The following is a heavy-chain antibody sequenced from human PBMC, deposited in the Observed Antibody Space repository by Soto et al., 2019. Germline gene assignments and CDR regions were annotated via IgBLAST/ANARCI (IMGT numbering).Heavy chain of an antibody. D-gene: IGHD3-10*01. CDR2: INAGNGNA. V-gene: IGHV1-3*01. J-gene: IGHJ3*02. Sequence: QVQLVQSGAEGKKPGASVKVSCKASGYSFTSYAMHWVRQAPGQRLEWMGWINAGNGNAKYSQRFQGRVAITGDTASSTTYMELNSIRSEDTAVYDGASPAQSYFGDGFDIWGQGTMVTVSS. CDR3: ASPAQSYFGDGFDI. CDR1: GYSFTSYA.